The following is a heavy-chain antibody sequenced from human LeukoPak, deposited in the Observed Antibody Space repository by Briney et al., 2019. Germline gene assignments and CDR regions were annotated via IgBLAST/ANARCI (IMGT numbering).Heavy chain of an antibody. V-gene: IGHV4-34*01. CDR2: INHSGST. CDR1: GFTFSSYE. D-gene: IGHD5-18*01. CDR3: ARVGRRGYRVNNWFDP. Sequence: GSLRLSCAASGFTFSSYEMNWIRQPPGKGLEWIGEINHSGSTNYNPSLKSRVTISVDTSKNQFSLKLSSVTAADTAVYYCARVGRRGYRVNNWFDPWGQGTLVTVSS. J-gene: IGHJ5*02.